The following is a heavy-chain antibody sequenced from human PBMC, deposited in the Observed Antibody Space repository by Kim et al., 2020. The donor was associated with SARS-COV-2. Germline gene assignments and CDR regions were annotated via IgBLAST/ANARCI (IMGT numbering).Heavy chain of an antibody. V-gene: IGHV3-20*04. CDR2: VNRKGDNT. J-gene: IGHJ4*01. CDR1: GSSFDDYG. D-gene: IGHD6-19*01. Sequence: GGSLRLSCAASGSSFDDYGMSWVRQAPGKGLEWVSGVNRKGDNTGYADSVKGRFTISRDNAKNSLYLQMNSLRAEDTALYYCARGYSSGPFDSWGHGTLVTVSS. CDR3: ARGYSSGPFDS.